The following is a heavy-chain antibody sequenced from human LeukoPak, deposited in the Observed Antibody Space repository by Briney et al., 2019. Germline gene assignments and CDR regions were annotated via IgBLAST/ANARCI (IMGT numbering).Heavy chain of an antibody. Sequence: GGSLRLSCAASGFTFNTYTMTWVRQAPGKGLEWVSYISSGSIDIYYADSVKGRFTISRDNAKNSLYLQMNSLRGEDTAVYYCARDGGREFDYWGQGALVTVSS. V-gene: IGHV3-21*01. CDR2: ISSGSIDI. CDR3: ARDGGREFDY. J-gene: IGHJ4*02. CDR1: GFTFNTYT. D-gene: IGHD2-15*01.